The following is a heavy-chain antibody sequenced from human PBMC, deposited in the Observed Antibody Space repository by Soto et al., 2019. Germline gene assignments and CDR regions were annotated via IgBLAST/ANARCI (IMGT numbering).Heavy chain of an antibody. J-gene: IGHJ6*01. CDR2: IIPIFGTA. Sequence: ASVKISCKASGGPFSSYAISWVRQAPGQGLEWMGGIIPIFGTANYAQKFQGRVTITADESTSTAYRELSSLRSEDTAVYYCARDEYSSSSGWVNYYYRRDVWGKGPRSPSPQ. V-gene: IGHV1-69*13. D-gene: IGHD6-6*01. CDR1: GGPFSSYA. CDR3: ARDEYSSSSGWVNYYYRRDV.